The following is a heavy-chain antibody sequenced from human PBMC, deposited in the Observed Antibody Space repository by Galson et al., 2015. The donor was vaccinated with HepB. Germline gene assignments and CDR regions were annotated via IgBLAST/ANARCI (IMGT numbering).Heavy chain of an antibody. J-gene: IGHJ5*02. D-gene: IGHD2-2*01. CDR1: GGTFSSYA. CDR2: IIPIFGTA. V-gene: IGHV1-69*13. CDR3: ARVGARGVVVPAAPLLPYNWFDP. Sequence: SVKVSCKASGGTFSSYAISWVRQAPGQGLEWMGGIIPIFGTANYAQKFQGRVTITADESTSTAYMELSSLRSEDTAVYYCARVGARGVVVPAAPLLPYNWFDPWGQGTLVTVSS.